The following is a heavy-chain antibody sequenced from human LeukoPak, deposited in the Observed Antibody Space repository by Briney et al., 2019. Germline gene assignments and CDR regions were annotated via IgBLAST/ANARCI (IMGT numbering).Heavy chain of an antibody. CDR2: INPNSGDT. V-gene: IGHV1-2*02. CDR1: GYTFNGHY. J-gene: IGHJ4*02. D-gene: IGHD3-10*01. Sequence: ASVKASCKASGYTFNGHYMHWVRQAPGQGLEWMGWINPNSGDTNYAQKFQGRVTMTRDTPISTFYTELSRLRSDDSAVYYCAREAYGSGSYHFDYWGQGTLVTVSS. CDR3: AREAYGSGSYHFDY.